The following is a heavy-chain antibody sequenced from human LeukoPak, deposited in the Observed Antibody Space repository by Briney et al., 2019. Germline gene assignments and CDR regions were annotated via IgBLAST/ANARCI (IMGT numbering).Heavy chain of an antibody. CDR3: ATRPSTGYSSGWYLIF. CDR1: GFTFSSYA. V-gene: IGHV3-23*01. D-gene: IGHD6-19*01. J-gene: IGHJ4*02. CDR2: ISGSGGST. Sequence: PGGSLRLSCAASGFTFSSYAMSRVRQAPGKGLEWVSAISGSGGSTYYADSVKGRFTISRDNSKNTLYLQMNSLRAEDTAVYYCATRPSTGYSSGWYLIFWGQGTLVTVSS.